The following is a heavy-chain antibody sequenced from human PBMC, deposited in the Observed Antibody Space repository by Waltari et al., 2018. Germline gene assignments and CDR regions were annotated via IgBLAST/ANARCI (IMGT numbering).Heavy chain of an antibody. CDR3: ARGRFRELSPNYYYYYGMDV. V-gene: IGHV1-69*05. Sequence: QVQLVQSGAEVKKPGSSVKVSCKASGGTFSSYAISWVRQAPGQGLEWMGGIIPIFGTANYAQKFQGRVTITTDESTSTAYMVLSSLRSEDTAVYYCARGRFRELSPNYYYYYGMDVWGQGTTVTVSS. CDR1: GGTFSSYA. CDR2: IIPIFGTA. D-gene: IGHD3-10*01. J-gene: IGHJ6*02.